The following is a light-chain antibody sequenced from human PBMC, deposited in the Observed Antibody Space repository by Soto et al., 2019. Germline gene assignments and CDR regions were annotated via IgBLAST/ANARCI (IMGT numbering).Light chain of an antibody. Sequence: QSVLTQPASVSGSPGQSITISCTGTSSDVGNSDYVSWYQHHPGKAPKLMISGVTNRPSGVSNRFSGSKSGNTASLTISGLQAEDEADYYCSSSATGNTSHVVFGGRTKLTVL. J-gene: IGLJ2*01. V-gene: IGLV2-14*03. CDR2: GVT. CDR3: SSSATGNTSHVV. CDR1: SSDVGNSDY.